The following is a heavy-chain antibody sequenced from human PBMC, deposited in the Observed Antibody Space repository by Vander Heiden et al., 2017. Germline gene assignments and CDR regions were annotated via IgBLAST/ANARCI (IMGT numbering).Heavy chain of an antibody. V-gene: IGHV3-9*01. D-gene: IGHD1-26*01. Sequence: VQLVESGGDLGQPGRSLRLSCAASGFTFDDYAMHWVRQAPGKGLEWVSGISWNSGSIGYADSVKGRFTISRDNAKNSLYLQMNSLRAEDTALYYCAKDISGGDFYYYYGMDVWGQGTTVTVSS. CDR2: ISWNSGSI. CDR1: GFTFDDYA. CDR3: AKDISGGDFYYYYGMDV. J-gene: IGHJ6*02.